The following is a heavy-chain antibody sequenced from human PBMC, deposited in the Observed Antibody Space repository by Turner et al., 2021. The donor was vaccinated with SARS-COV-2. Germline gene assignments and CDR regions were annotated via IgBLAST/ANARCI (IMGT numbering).Heavy chain of an antibody. CDR2: ISSSSSTL. V-gene: IGHV3-48*02. D-gene: IGHD5-18*01. CDR3: ARDRRYSYGYGGSNYYYGMDV. J-gene: IGHJ6*02. CDR1: GFTFSSYS. Sequence: EVQLVESGGGLVQPGGSLRLSCAASGFTFSSYSMNWVRQAPGKGMEWVSYISSSSSTLHYAESVKGRFTISRDNAKNSLYLQMNSLRDEDTAVYYCARDRRYSYGYGGSNYYYGMDVWGQGTTVTVSS.